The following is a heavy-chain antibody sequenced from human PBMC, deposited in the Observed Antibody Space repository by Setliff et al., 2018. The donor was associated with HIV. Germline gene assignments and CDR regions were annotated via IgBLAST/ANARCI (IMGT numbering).Heavy chain of an antibody. D-gene: IGHD1-26*01. J-gene: IGHJ6*02. CDR3: AREVVVGATGGMNV. Sequence: PSETLSLTCTVSGGSASNSRYYWAWIRQPPGKGLEYIGSIHYNERTYYNPSLKSRVTISVDTSKNQFSLKLSSVTAADTAVYYCAREVVVGATGGMNVWGQGTTVTVSS. V-gene: IGHV4-39*07. CDR1: GGSASNSRYY. CDR2: IHYNERT.